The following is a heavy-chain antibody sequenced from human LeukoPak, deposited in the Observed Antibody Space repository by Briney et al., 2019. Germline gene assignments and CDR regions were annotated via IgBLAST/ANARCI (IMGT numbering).Heavy chain of an antibody. V-gene: IGHV3-30*02. D-gene: IGHD3-10*01. Sequence: GGSLRLSCEAPGFTFSRFGMNWVRQAPGKGLEWVAFILYDESLKCYLGSVKGRFATSRDNSKNTVYLQMNSLRVEDTAVYYCAKDQGVVGSYDAWGQGTLVTVSS. CDR3: AKDQGVVGSYDA. CDR2: ILYDESLK. CDR1: GFTFSRFG. J-gene: IGHJ5*02.